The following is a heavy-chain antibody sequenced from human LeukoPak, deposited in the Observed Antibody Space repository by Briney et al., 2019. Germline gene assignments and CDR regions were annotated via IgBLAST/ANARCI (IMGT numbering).Heavy chain of an antibody. CDR3: ARGETPYDY. Sequence: VASVKVSCKTSGYTFTYYVISWVREAPGQGLGWMGWINAYNGNTNDAQKFQGRVTMTTDTSTSTAYMELRSLRSDDTAVYYCARGETPYDYWGQGTLVSVSS. CDR2: INAYNGNT. V-gene: IGHV1-18*01. D-gene: IGHD1-26*01. CDR1: GYTFTYYV. J-gene: IGHJ4*02.